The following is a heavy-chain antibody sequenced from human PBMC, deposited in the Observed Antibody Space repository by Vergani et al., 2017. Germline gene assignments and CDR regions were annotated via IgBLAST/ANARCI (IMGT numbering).Heavy chain of an antibody. D-gene: IGHD2-2*02. Sequence: EVQLVQSGAEVKKPGESLKISCKGSGYSFTSYWIGWVRQMPGKGLEWMGIIYPCDSDPRYSPSFQGQVTISADKSISTAYLQWSSLKASDTAMYYCARRGDIVVVPAAISLPAPSPVDAFDIWGQGTMVTVSS. V-gene: IGHV5-51*01. CDR3: ARRGDIVVVPAAISLPAPSPVDAFDI. CDR2: IYPCDSDP. J-gene: IGHJ3*02. CDR1: GYSFTSYW.